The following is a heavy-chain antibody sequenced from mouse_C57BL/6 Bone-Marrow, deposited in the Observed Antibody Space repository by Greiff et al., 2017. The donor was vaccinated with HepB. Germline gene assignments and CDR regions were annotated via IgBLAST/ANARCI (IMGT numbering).Heavy chain of an antibody. V-gene: IGHV5-6*01. D-gene: IGHD1-1*01. CDR3: ARPYYYGSSPFAY. CDR2: ISSGGSYT. CDR1: GFTFSSYG. J-gene: IGHJ3*01. Sequence: EVHLVESGEGLVKPGGSLKLSCAASGFTFSSYGMSWVRQTPDKRLEWVATISSGGSYTYYPDSVKGRFTISRDNAKNTLYLQMSSLKSEDTAMYYCARPYYYGSSPFAYWGQGTLVTVSA.